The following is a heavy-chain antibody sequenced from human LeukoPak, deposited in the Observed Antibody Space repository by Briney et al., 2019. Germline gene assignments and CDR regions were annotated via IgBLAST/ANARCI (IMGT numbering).Heavy chain of an antibody. CDR3: ARTGVGSGLTY. D-gene: IGHD3-22*01. Sequence: ASVRVSCKASGYTFTDYHIYWLRQAPGQGLEWMAWIFPKTGATTYAREFQGSVTLTSDTSIRTAYMDLRALTSDDTAVYFCARTGVGSGLTYWGQGTQVTVSS. CDR2: IFPKTGAT. CDR1: GYTFTDYH. V-gene: IGHV1-2*02. J-gene: IGHJ4*02.